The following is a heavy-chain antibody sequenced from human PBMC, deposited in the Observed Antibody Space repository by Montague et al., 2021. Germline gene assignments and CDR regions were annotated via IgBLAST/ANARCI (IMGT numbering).Heavy chain of an antibody. Sequence: SETLSLTCGVYSGSLSEYYWTWIRQSPAKGLEWIGEVRHIGSTNYNPSLKSRVTMSVDKSKNQFSLKLRSVTAADTAVYYCASDRGPFDYWGQGTVVTVSS. CDR1: SGSLSEYY. V-gene: IGHV4-34*01. CDR3: ASDRGPFDY. D-gene: IGHD3-10*01. CDR2: VRHIGST. J-gene: IGHJ4*02.